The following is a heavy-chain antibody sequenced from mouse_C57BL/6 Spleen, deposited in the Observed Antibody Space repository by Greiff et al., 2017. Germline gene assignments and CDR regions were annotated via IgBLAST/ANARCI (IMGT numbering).Heavy chain of an antibody. CDR1: GYTFTSYW. D-gene: IGHD3-2*02. J-gene: IGHJ2*01. CDR2: IDPSDSET. CDR3: ARDSSGYGGGFDY. V-gene: IGHV1-52*01. Sequence: QVQLQQPGAELVRPGSSVKLSCKASGYTFTSYWMHWVKQRPIQGLEWIGNIDPSDSETHYNQKFKDKATLTVDKSSSTAYMQLSSLTSEDSAVYYCARDSSGYGGGFDYWGQGTTLTVSS.